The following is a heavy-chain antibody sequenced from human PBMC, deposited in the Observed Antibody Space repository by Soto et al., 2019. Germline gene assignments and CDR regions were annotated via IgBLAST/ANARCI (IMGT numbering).Heavy chain of an antibody. CDR1: GFTFSSRP. V-gene: IGHV3-23*01. D-gene: IGHD1-1*01. Sequence: GGSLRLSCAASGFTFSSRPSSWVRQAPGKGLEWVSAISDSGGSTYYADSVKGRFTVSRDNSKNTLYLQMDSLRAEDTAVYYCAREGRMGTFDFWGQGALVTVSS. CDR2: ISDSGGST. CDR3: AREGRMGTFDF. J-gene: IGHJ4*02.